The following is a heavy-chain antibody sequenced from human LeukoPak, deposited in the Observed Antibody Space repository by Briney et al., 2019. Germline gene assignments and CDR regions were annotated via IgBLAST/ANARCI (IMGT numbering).Heavy chain of an antibody. CDR3: ARAGDSSGWYTDY. Sequence: SETLSLTCTVSGGSIRSYYWSWIRQPDGKGLEWIGRMYTSGSTNYNPSRKSRVTMSVDTSKNQFSLKLSSVTAADTAVYYCARAGDSSGWYTDYWGQGTLVTVSS. CDR1: GGSIRSYY. V-gene: IGHV4-4*07. CDR2: MYTSGST. J-gene: IGHJ4*02. D-gene: IGHD6-19*01.